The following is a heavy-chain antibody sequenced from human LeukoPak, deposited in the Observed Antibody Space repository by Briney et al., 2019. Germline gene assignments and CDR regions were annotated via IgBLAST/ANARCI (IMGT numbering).Heavy chain of an antibody. D-gene: IGHD6-6*01. Sequence: ASLEVSCKTSGYTFTNYHIHWVRQAPGLGLEWMGWVDPNNGATNYARKFQGRVTMTRDTSVSTVYMELSRLTSDDTAVYYCTRALRHTSSSGWFDPWGQGSLVTVSS. CDR3: TRALRHTSSSGWFDP. J-gene: IGHJ5*02. V-gene: IGHV1-2*02. CDR1: GYTFTNYH. CDR2: VDPNNGAT.